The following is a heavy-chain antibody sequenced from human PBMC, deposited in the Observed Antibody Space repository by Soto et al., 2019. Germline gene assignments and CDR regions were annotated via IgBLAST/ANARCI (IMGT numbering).Heavy chain of an antibody. CDR3: AKDGGHSSCWYYFDY. D-gene: IGHD6-19*01. Sequence: GGSLRLSCAASGFTFSSYAMSWVRQAPGKGLEWVSAISGSGGSTYYADSVKGRFTISRDNSKNTLYLQMNSLRAEDTAVYYCAKDGGHSSCWYYFDYWGQGTLVTVSS. CDR1: GFTFSSYA. J-gene: IGHJ4*02. V-gene: IGHV3-23*01. CDR2: ISGSGGST.